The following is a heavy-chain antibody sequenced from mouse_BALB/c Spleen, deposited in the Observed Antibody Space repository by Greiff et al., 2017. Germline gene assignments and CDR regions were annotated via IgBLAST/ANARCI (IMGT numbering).Heavy chain of an antibody. D-gene: IGHD3-2*01. V-gene: IGHV2-6-2*01. CDR2: IWSDGST. Sequence: VMLVESGPDLVAPSQSLSITCTVSGFSLTSYGVHWVRQPPGKGLEWLVVIWSDGSTTYNSALKSRLSISKDNSKSQVFLKMNSLQTDDTAMYYCARHADSSGYAMDYWGQGTSVTVSS. J-gene: IGHJ4*01. CDR1: GFSLTSYG. CDR3: ARHADSSGYAMDY.